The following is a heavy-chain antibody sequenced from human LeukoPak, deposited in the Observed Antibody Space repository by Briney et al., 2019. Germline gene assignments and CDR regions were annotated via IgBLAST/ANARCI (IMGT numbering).Heavy chain of an antibody. D-gene: IGHD4-17*01. J-gene: IGHJ6*02. V-gene: IGHV3-23*01. Sequence: GGSLRLSCAASGFTFTSYSMNWVRQAPGKGLEWVSAISGSGGSTFYADSVKGRFTISRDNSKNTLYLQMHSLRVEDTAVYYCAKSPVTSGTYYYGMDVWGQGTTVTVSS. CDR2: ISGSGGST. CDR1: GFTFTSYS. CDR3: AKSPVTSGTYYYGMDV.